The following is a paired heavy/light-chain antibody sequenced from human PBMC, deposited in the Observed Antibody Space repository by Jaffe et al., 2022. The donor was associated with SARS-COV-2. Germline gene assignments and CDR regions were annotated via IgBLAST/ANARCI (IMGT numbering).Light chain of an antibody. CDR3: HQYGSSLT. CDR1: QSVSSNC. CDR2: GAS. Sequence: EIVLTQSPGTLSLSPGERATLSCRASQSVSSNCLAWYQQKPGQAPRLLIYGASSRATGIPDRFSGSGSGTDFTLTISRLEPEDFAVYYCHQYGSSLTFGGGTKVEIK. V-gene: IGKV3-20*01. J-gene: IGKJ4*01.
Heavy chain of an antibody. Sequence: EVQLVESGGGLVQPGGSLRLFCAASGFTFSSYAISWVRQAPGKGLEWVSSISGVGGTILYADSVRGRFTISRDNSKNTVFLQMNSLRDEDTAVYYCAKYGSGWASYHYYYMDVWGKGTTVTVSS. CDR1: GFTFSSYA. CDR3: AKYGSGWASYHYYYMDV. CDR2: ISGVGGTI. V-gene: IGHV3-23*04. D-gene: IGHD6-19*01. J-gene: IGHJ6*03.